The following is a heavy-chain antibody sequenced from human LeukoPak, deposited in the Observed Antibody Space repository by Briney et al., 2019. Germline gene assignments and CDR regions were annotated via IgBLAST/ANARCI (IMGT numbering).Heavy chain of an antibody. Sequence: SETLSLTCAVYGGSFSGYYWSWIRQPPGKGLEWIGEINHSGSTNYNPSLKSRVTISVDTSKNQFSLKLSSVTAADTAVYYCARHVGVVPAAMRGFDYWGQGTLVTVSS. V-gene: IGHV4-34*01. D-gene: IGHD2-2*01. J-gene: IGHJ4*02. CDR1: GGSFSGYY. CDR2: INHSGST. CDR3: ARHVGVVPAAMRGFDY.